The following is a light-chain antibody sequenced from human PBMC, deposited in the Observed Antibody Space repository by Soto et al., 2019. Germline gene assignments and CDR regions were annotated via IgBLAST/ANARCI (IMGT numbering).Light chain of an antibody. CDR3: SSYTISSSHVV. CDR1: SSDVGGYHY. J-gene: IGLJ2*01. V-gene: IGLV2-14*01. CDR2: EVS. Sequence: QSVLTQPASVSGSPGRSITISCTGTSSDVGGYHYGSWYQQHPGKAPKLMIYEVSHRPSGVSNRFAGSKSGTTASLTISGLQAEDEADYYCSSYTISSSHVVFGGGTKLTVL.